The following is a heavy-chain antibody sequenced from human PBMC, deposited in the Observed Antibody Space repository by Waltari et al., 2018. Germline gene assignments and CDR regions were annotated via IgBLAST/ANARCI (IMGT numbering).Heavy chain of an antibody. V-gene: IGHV3-23*01. J-gene: IGHJ4*02. CDR1: GFTISSYA. D-gene: IGHD1-1*01. CDR2: IKGCEKKN. CDR3: ARDGYNWIAFDN. Sequence: EAQLLDSGGGLVQPGGSLRISCEASGFTISSYAMNWVRQAPGKGWGRVSKIKGCEKKNNYAASGVGRLTISKDNRNNSLYLQMDSLRAEGTGKYYCARDGYNWIAFDNWGQGILVTVSS.